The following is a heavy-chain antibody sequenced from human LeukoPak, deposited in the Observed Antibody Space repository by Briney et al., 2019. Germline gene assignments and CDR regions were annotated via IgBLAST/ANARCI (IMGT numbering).Heavy chain of an antibody. CDR1: GFTFSSYE. J-gene: IGHJ4*02. CDR3: ARGYYDILTGAPPDY. V-gene: IGHV3-48*03. CDR2: VSSSGSTI. D-gene: IGHD3-9*01. Sequence: PGGSLRLSCAASGFTFSSYEMNWVRQAPGKGLEWVSYVSSSGSTIYYADSVKGRFTISRDNAKNSLYLQMNSLRAEDTAVYYCARGYYDILTGAPPDYWGQGTLVTVSS.